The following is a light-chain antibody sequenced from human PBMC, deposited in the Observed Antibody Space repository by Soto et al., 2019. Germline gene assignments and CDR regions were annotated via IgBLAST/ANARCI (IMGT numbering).Light chain of an antibody. CDR3: QQYGRT. Sequence: EIVLTQSPGTLSLSPRERATLSCRASQSVSGSYLAWYQQKPGQAPRLLIYGASSRATGIPDRSSGSGSGTDFTLTISRLEPEDFAVYYCQQYGRTFGQGTKVDI. CDR2: GAS. V-gene: IGKV3-20*01. J-gene: IGKJ1*01. CDR1: QSVSGSY.